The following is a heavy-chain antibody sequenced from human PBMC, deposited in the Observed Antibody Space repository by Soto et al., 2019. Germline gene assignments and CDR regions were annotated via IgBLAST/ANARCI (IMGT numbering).Heavy chain of an antibody. V-gene: IGHV1-18*01. CDR1: GYTFINHV. CDR3: PRDQDYDHSPSF. D-gene: IGHD4-17*01. CDR2: ISASNGNT. Sequence: ASVKVSCKTSGYTFINHVLSWVRQAPGQGLEWIGWISASNGNTNYAQNFQGRVTLTTDTSATTAHMVLGRMRYDHTGVYYCPRDQDYDHSPSFWG. J-gene: IGHJ2*01.